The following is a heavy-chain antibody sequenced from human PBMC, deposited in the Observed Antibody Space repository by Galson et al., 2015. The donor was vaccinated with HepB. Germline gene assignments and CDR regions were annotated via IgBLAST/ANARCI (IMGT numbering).Heavy chain of an antibody. CDR2: ISYDGSNK. Sequence: SLRLSCAASGFTSSSYAMHWVRQAPGKGLEWVAVISYDGSNKYYADSVKGRFTISRDNSKNTLYLQMNSLRAEDTAVYYCARSIVGATVDWGQGTLVTVSS. V-gene: IGHV3-30*04. D-gene: IGHD1-26*01. CDR3: ARSIVGATVD. J-gene: IGHJ4*02. CDR1: GFTSSSYA.